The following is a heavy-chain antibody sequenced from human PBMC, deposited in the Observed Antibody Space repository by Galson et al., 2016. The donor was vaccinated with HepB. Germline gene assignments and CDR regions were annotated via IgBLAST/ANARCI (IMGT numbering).Heavy chain of an antibody. CDR3: TRGNTQTFGS. V-gene: IGHV3-74*01. J-gene: IGHJ4*02. D-gene: IGHD3-3*01. CDR1: GFTFSSYW. CDR2: VNSGGSTT. Sequence: SLRLSCAASGFTFSSYWMHWVRQAPGKGLVWVSRVNSGGSTTTYADSVKGRFTISRDNAKHTLYLQMNSLRAEDTAVYYCTRGNTQTFGSWGQGTLVTVSS.